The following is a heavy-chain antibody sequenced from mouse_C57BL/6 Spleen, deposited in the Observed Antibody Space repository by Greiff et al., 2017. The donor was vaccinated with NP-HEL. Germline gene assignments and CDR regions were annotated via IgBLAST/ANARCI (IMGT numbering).Heavy chain of an antibody. J-gene: IGHJ4*01. D-gene: IGHD2-2*01. CDR3: ARSVVTEAMDY. CDR2: IHPNSGST. V-gene: IGHV1-64*01. CDR1: GYTFTSYW. Sequence: QVQLQQPGAELVKPGASVKLSCKASGYTFTSYWMHWVKQRPGQGLEWIGMIHPNSGSTNYNEKFKSKATLTVDKSSSTAYMQLSSLTSEDSAVYYCARSVVTEAMDYWGQGTSVTVSS.